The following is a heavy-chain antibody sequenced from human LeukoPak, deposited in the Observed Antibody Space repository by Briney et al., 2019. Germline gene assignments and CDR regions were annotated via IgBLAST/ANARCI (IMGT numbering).Heavy chain of an antibody. CDR1: GFTFSSYW. CDR3: ARDSFLAYCGGDCYSGESYFDY. V-gene: IGHV3-7*01. D-gene: IGHD2-21*02. Sequence: GGSLRLSCAASGFTFSSYWMSWVRQAPGKGLEWVANIKQDGGEKYYVDSVKGRFTISRDNAKNSLYLQMNSLRAEDTAVYYCARDSFLAYCGGDCYSGESYFDYWGQGTLVTVSS. CDR2: IKQDGGEK. J-gene: IGHJ4*02.